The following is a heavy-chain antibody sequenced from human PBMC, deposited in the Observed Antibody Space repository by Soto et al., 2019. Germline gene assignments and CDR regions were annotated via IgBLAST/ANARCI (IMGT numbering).Heavy chain of an antibody. Sequence: QVQLVESGGGVVQPGRSLRLSCAASGFTFSSYGMHWVRQAPGKGLEWVAVISYDGSNKYYADSVKGRFTISRDNSKNTLYRQMNSLRAGDTAVYYCAKDRRSYCGGDCYRVDYWGQGTLVTVSS. D-gene: IGHD2-21*02. V-gene: IGHV3-30*18. CDR3: AKDRRSYCGGDCYRVDY. CDR1: GFTFSSYG. CDR2: ISYDGSNK. J-gene: IGHJ4*02.